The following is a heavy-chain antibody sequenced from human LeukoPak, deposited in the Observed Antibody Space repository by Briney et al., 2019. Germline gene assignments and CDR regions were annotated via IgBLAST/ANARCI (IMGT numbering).Heavy chain of an antibody. J-gene: IGHJ5*02. V-gene: IGHV6-1*01. D-gene: IGHD5-18*01. CDR1: GDSVSSSTAA. Sequence: SQTLSLTCAISGDSVSSSTAAWNWIRQSPSRGLEWLGRTYYKSNWYSDYAVPMKGRITINPDTSKNQFSLQLNSVTPEDTAVYYCARDAAFGYGSGWFDPWGQGTLVTVSS. CDR3: ARDAAFGYGSGWFDP. CDR2: TYYKSNWYS.